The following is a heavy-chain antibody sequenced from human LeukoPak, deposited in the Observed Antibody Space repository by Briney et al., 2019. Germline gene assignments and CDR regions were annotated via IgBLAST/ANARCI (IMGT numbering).Heavy chain of an antibody. CDR1: GGSFSGYY. D-gene: IGHD6-6*01. V-gene: IGHV4-34*01. Sequence: SETLSLTCALYGGSFSGYYWSWIRQPPGKGLEWIGEINQSGSTNYNPSLKSRVTISVDTSKNQFSLKLSSVTAADTAVYYCARGEAARPPYNWFDPWGQGTLVTVSS. J-gene: IGHJ5*02. CDR2: INQSGST. CDR3: ARGEAARPPYNWFDP.